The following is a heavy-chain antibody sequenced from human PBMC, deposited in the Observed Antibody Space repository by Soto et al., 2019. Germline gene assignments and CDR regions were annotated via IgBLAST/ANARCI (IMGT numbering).Heavy chain of an antibody. CDR3: ARQGPDGYSYGRSYYYYMDV. D-gene: IGHD5-18*01. CDR2: IYPGDSDT. J-gene: IGHJ6*03. V-gene: IGHV5-51*01. CDR1: GYSFTSYW. Sequence: GESLKISCKGSGYSFTSYWIGWVRQMPGKGLEWMGIIYPGDSDTRYSPSFQGQVTISADKSISTAYLQWSSLKASDTAMYYCARQGPDGYSYGRSYYYYMDVWGKGTTVTVSS.